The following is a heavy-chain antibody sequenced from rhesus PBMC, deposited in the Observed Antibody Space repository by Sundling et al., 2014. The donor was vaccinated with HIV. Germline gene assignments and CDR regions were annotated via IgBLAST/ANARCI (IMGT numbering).Heavy chain of an antibody. CDR1: GGSISDYYY. CDR2: IFGNSAST. Sequence: QVKLQQWGEGLVKPSETLSLTCAVYGGSISDYYYWSWIRQPPGKGLEWIGYIFGNSASTNYNPSLKNRVTISKDTSKNQFSLKLSSVTAADTAVYYCAREGAVLNTVLLVVDSLRAFDVWGPGVLVTVSS. V-gene: IGHV4-73*01. CDR3: AREGAVLNTVLLVVDSLRAFDV. D-gene: IGHD2-21*01. J-gene: IGHJ5-1*01.